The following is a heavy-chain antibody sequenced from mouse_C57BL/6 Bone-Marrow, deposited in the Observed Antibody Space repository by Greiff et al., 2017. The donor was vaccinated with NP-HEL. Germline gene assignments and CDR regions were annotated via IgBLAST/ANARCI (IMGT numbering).Heavy chain of an antibody. CDR3: ARGCYSNYGGYAMDY. D-gene: IGHD2-5*01. J-gene: IGHJ4*01. Sequence: VQGVESGPGLVAPSQSLSITCTVSGFSLTSYAISWVRQPPGKGLEWLGVIWTGGGTNYNSALKSRLSISKDNSKSQVFLKMNSLQTDDTARYYCARGCYSNYGGYAMDYWGQGTSVTVSS. CDR2: IWTGGGT. V-gene: IGHV2-9-1*01. CDR1: GFSLTSYA.